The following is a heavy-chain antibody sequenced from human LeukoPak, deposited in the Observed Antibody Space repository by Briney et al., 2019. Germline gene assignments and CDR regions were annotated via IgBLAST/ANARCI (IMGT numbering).Heavy chain of an antibody. CDR2: INTNTGNP. CDR1: GYTFTSYA. D-gene: IGHD6-13*01. Sequence: ASVKVSCKASGYTFTSYAMNWVRQAPGQGLEWMGWINTNTGNPTYAQGFTGRFVFSLDTSVSTAYLQISSLKAEDTAVYYCARAGDWQQLPGGNNWFDPWGQGTLVTVSS. CDR3: ARAGDWQQLPGGNNWFDP. V-gene: IGHV7-4-1*02. J-gene: IGHJ5*02.